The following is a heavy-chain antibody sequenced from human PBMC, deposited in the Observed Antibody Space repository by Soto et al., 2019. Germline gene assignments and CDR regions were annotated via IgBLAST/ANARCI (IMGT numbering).Heavy chain of an antibody. V-gene: IGHV4-34*01. Sequence: PSETLSLTCAVYGGSFSGYYWSWIRQPPGKGLEWIGEINHSGSINYNPSLKSRVTISVDTPKNHFSLKLSSVTAADTAVYYCARGSQWLDYWGQGTLVTVSS. CDR1: GGSFSGYY. D-gene: IGHD6-19*01. CDR2: INHSGSI. J-gene: IGHJ4*02. CDR3: ARGSQWLDY.